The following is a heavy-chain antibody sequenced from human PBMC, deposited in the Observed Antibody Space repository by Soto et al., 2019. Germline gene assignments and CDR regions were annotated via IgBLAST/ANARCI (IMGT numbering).Heavy chain of an antibody. Sequence: GSVKVSCKVSGYSFTSYGISWVRQAPRQGLDWMGWITTYNGNTKYAQDLQGRVTMTTDTSTSTAYMELRSLRSDDTAVYYCARFSGGVYNTYYCDYGIDVWGQGTTVTVSS. CDR1: GYSFTSYG. V-gene: IGHV1-18*04. CDR2: ITTYNGNT. J-gene: IGHJ6*02. D-gene: IGHD2-15*01. CDR3: ARFSGGVYNTYYCDYGIDV.